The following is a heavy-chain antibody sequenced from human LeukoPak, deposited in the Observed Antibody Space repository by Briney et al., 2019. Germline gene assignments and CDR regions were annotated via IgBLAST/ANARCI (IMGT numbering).Heavy chain of an antibody. J-gene: IGHJ3*02. D-gene: IGHD1/OR15-1a*01. CDR1: GFTVSSNY. CDR2: IYVGGST. V-gene: IGHV3-53*01. Sequence: GGSLRLSCAASGFTVSSNYMSWVRQAPGEGLEWVSVIYVGGSTFYADSVKGRFTISRDNSKNTLYLQMNSLRAEDTAVYYCAKDRGRGDYPINWYIFDAFDIWGQGTMVTVSS. CDR3: AKDRGRGDYPINWYIFDAFDI.